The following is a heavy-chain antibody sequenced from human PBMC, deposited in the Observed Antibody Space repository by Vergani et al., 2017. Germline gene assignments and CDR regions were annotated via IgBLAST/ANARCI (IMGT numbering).Heavy chain of an antibody. J-gene: IGHJ5*02. D-gene: IGHD2-15*01. Sequence: VQLVESGGGLVKPGGSLRLSCAASGFTFSSYWMSWVRQAPGKGLEWVANIKQDGSEKYYVDSVKGRFTISRDNAKNSLYLQMNSLRAEDTAVYYCAREGRYCSGGSCYSGWFDPWGQGTLVTVSS. CDR1: GFTFSSYW. CDR2: IKQDGSEK. V-gene: IGHV3-7*01. CDR3: AREGRYCSGGSCYSGWFDP.